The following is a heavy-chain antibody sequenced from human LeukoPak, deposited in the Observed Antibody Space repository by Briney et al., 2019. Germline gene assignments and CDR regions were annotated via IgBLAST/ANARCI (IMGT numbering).Heavy chain of an antibody. V-gene: IGHV3-48*04. CDR1: GFTFSSYS. Sequence: GGSLRLSCAASGFTFSSYSMNWVRQAPGKGLEWISYISSSGAPIYYADSVKGRFTISRDNAKNTLYLQMNSLRAEDTAVYYCAIPPLSGTGSSRPLAGMDVWGQGTTVTVSS. CDR2: ISSSGAPI. D-gene: IGHD3-10*01. J-gene: IGHJ6*02. CDR3: AIPPLSGTGSSRPLAGMDV.